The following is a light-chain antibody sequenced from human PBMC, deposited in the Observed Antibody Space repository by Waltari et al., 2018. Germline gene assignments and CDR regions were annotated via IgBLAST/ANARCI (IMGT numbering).Light chain of an antibody. V-gene: IGLV1-47*01. CDR2: RNK. CDR3: AAWDDSLSGHWV. CDR1: RSNIGSNY. J-gene: IGLJ3*02. Sequence: QSVLTQPPSASGTPGQRVTISCSGSRSNIGSNYVYWYQQLPGTAPKLLIYRNKQRPSGVPDRFSGSKSGTSASLAISGLRSEDEADYYCAAWDDSLSGHWVFGGGTKLTVL.